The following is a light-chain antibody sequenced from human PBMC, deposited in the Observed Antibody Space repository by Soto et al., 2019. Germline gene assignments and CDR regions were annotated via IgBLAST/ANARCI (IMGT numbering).Light chain of an antibody. J-gene: IGKJ2*02. CDR2: GAS. V-gene: IGKV3-15*01. Sequence: EIMMTQSPATLSVSPGERATLSCGASQSVSSKLAWYRQKPGQAPRLLIYGASTRATGIPARFSGSGSGTGFTLTLSILWSEHLEVYSYQRQKKWLPMRTFGQGTKLEIK. CDR3: QRQKKWLPMRT. CDR1: QSVSSK.